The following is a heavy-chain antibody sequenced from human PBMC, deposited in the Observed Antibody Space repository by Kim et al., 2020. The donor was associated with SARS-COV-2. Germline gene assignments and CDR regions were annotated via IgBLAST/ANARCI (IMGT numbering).Heavy chain of an antibody. CDR2: IYYSGST. D-gene: IGHD6-13*01. J-gene: IGHJ5*02. Sequence: SETLSLTCTVSGGSISSYYWSWIRQPPGKGLEWIGYIYYSGSTNYNPSLKSRVTISVDTSKNQFSLKLNSAPAADTAVYYCAREQYSSSCFSGWFDPWGQETLVSVSS. V-gene: IGHV4-59*01. CDR1: GGSISSYY. CDR3: AREQYSSSCFSGWFDP.